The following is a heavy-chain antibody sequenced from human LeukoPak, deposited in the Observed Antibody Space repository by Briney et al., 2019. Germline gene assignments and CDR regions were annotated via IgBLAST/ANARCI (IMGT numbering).Heavy chain of an antibody. CDR3: ASGGYDILTGPRYYYYGMDV. D-gene: IGHD3-9*01. J-gene: IGHJ6*04. CDR2: IIPIFGTA. Sequence: ASVKVSCKASGGTFSSYAISWVRQAPGQGLEWMGGIIPIFGTANYAQKFQGRVTITADESTSTAYMELSSLISEDTAVYYCASGGYDILTGPRYYYYGMDVWGKGTTVTVSS. CDR1: GGTFSSYA. V-gene: IGHV1-69*01.